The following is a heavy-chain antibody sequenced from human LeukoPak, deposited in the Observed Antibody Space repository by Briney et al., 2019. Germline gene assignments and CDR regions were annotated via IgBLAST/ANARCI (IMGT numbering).Heavy chain of an antibody. V-gene: IGHV3-53*01. CDR1: GFAVSTNY. CDR2: IYSGGTT. CDR3: ARAAALGYCSGWSCYEFLLY. D-gene: IGHD2-15*01. J-gene: IGHJ4*02. Sequence: GGSLRLSCAASGFAVSTNYMKWVRQAPGKGLGWVSVIYSGGTTYYADSEKGRFTISKDNSKNTLYLQMNSLRVEDTAVYYCARAAALGYCSGWSCYEFLLYLGQGTLVTVSS.